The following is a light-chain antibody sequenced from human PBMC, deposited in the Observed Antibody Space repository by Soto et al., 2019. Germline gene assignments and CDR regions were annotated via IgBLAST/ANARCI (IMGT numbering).Light chain of an antibody. J-gene: IGKJ3*01. Sequence: EIVLTQSPDTLSLSPGERATLSCRASQSVRSSLAWYQQKPGQAPRLLIYDASNRATGIPARFSGSGSGTEFTLTISSLEPEDFAVYSCPQPSNWPPDVTFGPGTKVDIK. CDR3: PQPSNWPPDVT. CDR1: QSVRSS. CDR2: DAS. V-gene: IGKV3-11*01.